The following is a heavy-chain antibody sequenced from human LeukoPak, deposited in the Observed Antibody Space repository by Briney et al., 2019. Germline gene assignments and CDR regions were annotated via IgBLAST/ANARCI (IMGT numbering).Heavy chain of an antibody. V-gene: IGHV4-59*01. CDR2: IYHSGST. Sequence: PSETLSLTCTVSGGSIGSYYWSWLRQPPGKGLEWIGYIYHSGSTNYNPSLKSRVTMSVDTSKNQFSLKLSSVTAADTAVYYCSSHLSNAFDIWGQGTMVIVSS. CDR3: SSHLSNAFDI. J-gene: IGHJ3*02. D-gene: IGHD2/OR15-2a*01. CDR1: GGSIGSYY.